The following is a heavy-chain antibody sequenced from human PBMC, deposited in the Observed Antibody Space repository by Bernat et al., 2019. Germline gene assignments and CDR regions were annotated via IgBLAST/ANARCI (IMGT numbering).Heavy chain of an antibody. CDR2: ISAYNGNT. D-gene: IGHD3-22*01. CDR1: GYTFTSYG. J-gene: IGHJ4*02. V-gene: IGHV1-18*01. CDR3: ARRKYYDSSVYYYVGFDY. Sequence: QVQLVQSGAEVKKPGASVKVSCKASGYTFTSYGISWVRQAPGQGLEWMGWISAYNGNTNYAQKLQGRVTMTTDTATSTAYRELRSLRSDDTAVYYCARRKYYDSSVYYYVGFDYWGQGTLVTVSS.